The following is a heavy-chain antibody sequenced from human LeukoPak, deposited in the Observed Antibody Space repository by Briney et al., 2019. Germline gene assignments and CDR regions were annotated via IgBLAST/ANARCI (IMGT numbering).Heavy chain of an antibody. CDR3: ARDIGRYSSYLFDY. CDR2: INPNSGGT. J-gene: IGHJ4*02. V-gene: IGHV1-2*02. Sequence: ASVKVSCKASGYTFTGYYMHWVRQAPGQGLEWMGWINPNSGGTNYAQKFQGRGTMTRDTSISTAYVALSRLRSDDTAVYYCARDIGRYSSYLFDYWGQGTLVTVSS. D-gene: IGHD6-13*01. CDR1: GYTFTGYY.